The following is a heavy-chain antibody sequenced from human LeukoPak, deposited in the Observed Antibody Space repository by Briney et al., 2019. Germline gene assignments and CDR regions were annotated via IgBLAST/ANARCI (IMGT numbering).Heavy chain of an antibody. CDR1: GFTFSSYG. Sequence: GRSLRLSCAASGFTFSSYGMHWVRQAPGKGLEWVAVIWYDGSNKYYADSVKGRFTISRDNSKNTLYLQMNSLRAEDTAVYYCARDLEDIVVVVAANGRPYYFDYWGQGTLVTVSS. CDR3: ARDLEDIVVVVAANGRPYYFDY. CDR2: IWYDGSNK. V-gene: IGHV3-33*01. J-gene: IGHJ4*02. D-gene: IGHD2-15*01.